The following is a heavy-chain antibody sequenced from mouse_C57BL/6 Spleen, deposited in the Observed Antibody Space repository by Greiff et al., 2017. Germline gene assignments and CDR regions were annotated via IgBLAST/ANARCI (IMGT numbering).Heavy chain of an antibody. D-gene: IGHD2-4*01. V-gene: IGHV1-81*01. Sequence: VQLQQSGAELARPGASVKLSCKASGYTFTSYGISWVKQRTGQGLEWIGEIYPRSGNTYYNEKFKGKATLTADKSSSTAYMELRSLTSEDSAVYFCAGRRDHYDYDDDWGQGTLVTVSA. CDR3: AGRRDHYDYDDD. CDR2: IYPRSGNT. J-gene: IGHJ3*01. CDR1: GYTFTSYG.